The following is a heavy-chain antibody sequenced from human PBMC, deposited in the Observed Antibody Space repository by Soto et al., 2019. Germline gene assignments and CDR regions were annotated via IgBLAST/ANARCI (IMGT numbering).Heavy chain of an antibody. D-gene: IGHD6-6*01. CDR2: TYYRFMWYN. Sequence: PSQTLSLTCVISGDSVSSNSAAWNWIRQSPSRGLECLGRTYYRFMWYNDYAVSVKSRITINPVTSKNQFSLQLNSVTPEDTAVYYCAREEGYSSSSLCFDYWGQGTLVTVSS. CDR1: GDSVSSNSAA. CDR3: AREEGYSSSSLCFDY. V-gene: IGHV6-1*01. J-gene: IGHJ4*02.